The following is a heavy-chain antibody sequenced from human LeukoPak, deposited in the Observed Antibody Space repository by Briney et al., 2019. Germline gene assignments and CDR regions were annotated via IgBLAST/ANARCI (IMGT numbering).Heavy chain of an antibody. J-gene: IGHJ3*02. V-gene: IGHV1-18*01. CDR2: IGANNGNT. Sequence: ASVKVSCKASGYTITTYAITWVRQAPGQGLEWMGWIGANNGNTNYAQKLQGRVTMTTDTSTSTAYMELRSLRSDDTAVYYCAREGDSSWLHDVFDIWGQGTMVTVSS. CDR3: AREGDSSWLHDVFDI. D-gene: IGHD6-13*01. CDR1: GYTITTYA.